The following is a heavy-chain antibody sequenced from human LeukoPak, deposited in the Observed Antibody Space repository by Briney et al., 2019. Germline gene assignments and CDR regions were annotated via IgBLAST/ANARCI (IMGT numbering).Heavy chain of an antibody. J-gene: IGHJ4*02. D-gene: IGHD1-1*01. CDR1: GGSVSSGSYY. V-gene: IGHV4-61*01. CDR2: IYYSGST. CDR3: ARVENDGPNYYFDY. Sequence: PSETLSLTCTVSGGSVSSGSYYWSWIRQPPGKGLEWIVYIYYSGSTNYNPSLKSRVTISVDTSKNQFSLKLSSVTAADTAVYYCARVENDGPNYYFDYWGQGTLVTVSS.